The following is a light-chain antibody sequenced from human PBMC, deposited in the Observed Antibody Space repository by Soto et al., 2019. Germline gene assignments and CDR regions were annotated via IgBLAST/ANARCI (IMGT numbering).Light chain of an antibody. J-gene: IGLJ3*02. Sequence: QSALTQPASVSGSPGQSITISCTGTSSDVGGYNYVSWYQQHPGKAPKLIIYEVSNRPSGVSNRFSGSKSGNTASLTISGLQAEDEAEYYCSSYTSSSTWVFGGVTKLTVL. CDR3: SSYTSSSTWV. CDR1: SSDVGGYNY. V-gene: IGLV2-14*01. CDR2: EVS.